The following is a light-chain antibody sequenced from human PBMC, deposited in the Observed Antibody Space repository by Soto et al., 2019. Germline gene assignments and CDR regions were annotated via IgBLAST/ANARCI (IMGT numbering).Light chain of an antibody. CDR1: QSMSTE. CDR3: QQGHNWPLT. J-gene: IGKJ2*01. Sequence: EIAMTQSPATLSVSPGERDTLSCRASQSMSTELAWDRQKPGQPPRLLIYSASTRTTGVPARLTASGSGLEFTLTISGLQSEDFAFYYCQQGHNWPLTVGQGTRLEI. V-gene: IGKV3-15*01. CDR2: SAS.